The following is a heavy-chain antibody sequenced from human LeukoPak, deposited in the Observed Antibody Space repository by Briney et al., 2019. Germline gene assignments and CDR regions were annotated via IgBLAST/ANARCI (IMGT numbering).Heavy chain of an antibody. D-gene: IGHD6-6*01. V-gene: IGHV4-4*07. Sequence: SGTLSLTCTVSGGSISSYYWSWIRQPAGKGLEWIGRIYTSGSTNYNPSLKSRVTMSVDTSKNQFSLKLSSVTAADTAVYYCARGSRIAARQNEGWFDPWGQGTLVTVSS. CDR1: GGSISSYY. CDR2: IYTSGST. J-gene: IGHJ5*02. CDR3: ARGSRIAARQNEGWFDP.